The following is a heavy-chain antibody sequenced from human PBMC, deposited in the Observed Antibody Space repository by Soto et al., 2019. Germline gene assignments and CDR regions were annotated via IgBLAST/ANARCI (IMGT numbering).Heavy chain of an antibody. V-gene: IGHV1-18*01. D-gene: IGHD6-13*01. Sequence: GASVKVSCKASGYTFTSYGISRVRQAPGQGLEWMGWISAYNGNTNYAQKLQGRVTMTTDTSTSTAYMELRSLRSDDTAVYYCARDPYSSSWYPYYYYGMDVWGQGTTVTVSS. J-gene: IGHJ6*02. CDR3: ARDPYSSSWYPYYYYGMDV. CDR1: GYTFTSYG. CDR2: ISAYNGNT.